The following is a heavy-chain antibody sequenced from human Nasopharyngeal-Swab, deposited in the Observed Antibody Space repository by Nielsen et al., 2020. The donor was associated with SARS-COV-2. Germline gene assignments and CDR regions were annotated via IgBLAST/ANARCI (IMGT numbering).Heavy chain of an antibody. D-gene: IGHD3-3*01. J-gene: IGHJ3*02. CDR1: GGTFRNSG. Sequence: ASVKVSCKSSGGTFRNSGFSWVRQAPGQGLEWMGRIHPTSGDIKYTQQFQGRVTMTRDTSMSTVYMELTNLRSDDTAVYYCTRDFWAYIWDPDWGFDIWGQGTLVTVSS. V-gene: IGHV1-2*06. CDR3: TRDFWAYIWDPDWGFDI. CDR2: IHPTSGDI.